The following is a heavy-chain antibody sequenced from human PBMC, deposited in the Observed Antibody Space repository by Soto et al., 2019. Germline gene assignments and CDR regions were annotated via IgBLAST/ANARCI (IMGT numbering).Heavy chain of an antibody. CDR3: ARELLFYDSDGFSWDDAFDI. Sequence: PSETLSLTCAVSVGSLSSSAYSWSWIRQPPGKGLEWIGFIYQSGSTYYNPSLKSRVTMSLDRPKNQFSLKLSSVTAADTAVYYCARELLFYDSDGFSWDDAFDIWGQGTMVTVSS. CDR2: IYQSGST. CDR1: VGSLSSSAYS. J-gene: IGHJ3*02. D-gene: IGHD3-22*01. V-gene: IGHV4-30-2*01.